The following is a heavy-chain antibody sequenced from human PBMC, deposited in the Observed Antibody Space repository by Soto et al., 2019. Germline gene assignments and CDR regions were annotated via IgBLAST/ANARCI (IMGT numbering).Heavy chain of an antibody. V-gene: IGHV3-30*04. D-gene: IGHD3-10*01. J-gene: IGHJ4*02. Sequence: GGSLRLSCAASGFTFNYYAMHWVRQAPGKGLEWVAVISPDGRNEFYVDSVKGRFTISRDNSKNTLYLQMSSLRAEDTAVYYCARGSKDSYPGSRIFDFWGRGTLVTVSS. CDR1: GFTFNYYA. CDR3: ARGSKDSYPGSRIFDF. CDR2: ISPDGRNE.